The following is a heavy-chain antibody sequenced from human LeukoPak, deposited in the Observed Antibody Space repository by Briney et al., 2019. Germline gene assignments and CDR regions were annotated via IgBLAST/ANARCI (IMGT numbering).Heavy chain of an antibody. J-gene: IGHJ1*01. Sequence: GGSLRLSCAASGFTFSSYAMSWVRQAPGKGLEWVPAISGSGGSTYYADSVKGRFTISRDNSKNTLYLQMNSLRAEDTAVYYCAKFCSGGSCYSYFQHWGQGTLVTVSS. CDR3: AKFCSGGSCYSYFQH. D-gene: IGHD2-15*01. V-gene: IGHV3-23*01. CDR1: GFTFSSYA. CDR2: ISGSGGST.